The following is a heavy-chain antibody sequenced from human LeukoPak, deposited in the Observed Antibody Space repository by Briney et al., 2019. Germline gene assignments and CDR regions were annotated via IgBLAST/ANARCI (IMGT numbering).Heavy chain of an antibody. CDR3: AREGDIVGATSPDY. V-gene: IGHV4-59*12. Sequence: PSETLSLTCTVSGDSTSNFYWNWIRQSPGKGLEWIGNIHYSGSSVYNPSLKSRGTISIDTSRRQFFLKLSSVTAADTAVYYCAREGDIVGATSPDYWGQGTLVTVSS. D-gene: IGHD1-26*01. CDR1: GDSTSNFY. CDR2: IHYSGSS. J-gene: IGHJ4*02.